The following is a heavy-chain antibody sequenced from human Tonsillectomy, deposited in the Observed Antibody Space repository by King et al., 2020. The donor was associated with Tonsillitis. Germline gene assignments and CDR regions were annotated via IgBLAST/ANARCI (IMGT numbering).Heavy chain of an antibody. Sequence: QLQESGPGLGKPSETLSLTCTVSGGFISSYYWSWIRQPPGKGLEWIGDIYYSGSTNYNPSLQGRVTISVDTAKNQFSLKLSSVTAADTAVYYCARDQNYYDSSGYYRGGFDYWGQGTLVTVSS. CDR2: IYYSGST. J-gene: IGHJ4*02. CDR3: ARDQNYYDSSGYYRGGFDY. D-gene: IGHD3-22*01. CDR1: GGFISSYY. V-gene: IGHV4-59*01.